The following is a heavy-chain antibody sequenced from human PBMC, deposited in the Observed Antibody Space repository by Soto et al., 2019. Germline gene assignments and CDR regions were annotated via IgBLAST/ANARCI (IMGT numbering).Heavy chain of an antibody. CDR1: GDSISSGGYS. Sequence: QLQLRESGSGLVKPSQTLSLTCAVSGDSISSGGYSWNWIRQSPGKGLEWIGYIYHNGNTNYNPSLKSRATIPLDRSQNEFSLKLTSVTAADTAVYFCARGRDYYDSSGYYGGYGLDVWGQGTTVTVSS. CDR2: IYHNGNT. D-gene: IGHD3-22*01. CDR3: ARGRDYYDSSGYYGGYGLDV. V-gene: IGHV4-30-2*06. J-gene: IGHJ6*02.